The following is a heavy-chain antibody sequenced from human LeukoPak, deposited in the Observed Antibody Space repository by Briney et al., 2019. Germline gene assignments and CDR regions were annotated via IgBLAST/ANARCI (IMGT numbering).Heavy chain of an antibody. V-gene: IGHV3-23*01. D-gene: IGHD3-9*01. Sequence: GGSLRLSCAASGFTFSSYWMNWVRQAPGKGLEWVSGISGSGESTNYADSVKGRFTISRDNSRNTLYLQMNSLRAEDTAIYYCAKDSLPCLTNWFAPGGQGTLVTVSS. CDR1: GFTFSSYW. CDR2: ISGSGEST. J-gene: IGHJ5*02. CDR3: AKDSLPCLTNWFAP.